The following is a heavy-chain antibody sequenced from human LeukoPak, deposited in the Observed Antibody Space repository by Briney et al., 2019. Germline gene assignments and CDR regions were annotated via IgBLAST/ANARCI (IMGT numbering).Heavy chain of an antibody. V-gene: IGHV4-34*01. J-gene: IGHJ4*02. D-gene: IGHD3-22*01. CDR2: IYYSGST. CDR3: ARDRRVMYYYDSSEGY. Sequence: SETLSLTCAVYGESFSGYFWNWIRQPPGKGLEWIGSIYYSGSTYYNPSLKSRVTISVDTSKNQFSLKLSSVTAADTAVYYCARDRRVMYYYDSSEGYWGQGTLVTVSS. CDR1: GESFSGYF.